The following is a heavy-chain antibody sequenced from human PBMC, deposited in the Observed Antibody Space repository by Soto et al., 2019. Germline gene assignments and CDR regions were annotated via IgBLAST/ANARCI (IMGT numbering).Heavy chain of an antibody. CDR3: ARGVWSSSWYNNWFDP. CDR1: GGSISSGDYY. V-gene: IGHV4-30-4*01. Sequence: PSETLSLTCTVSGGSISSGDYYWSWIRQPPGKGLEWIGYIYYSGSTYYNPSLKSRVTISVDTSKNQFSLKLNSVTAADTAVYYCARGVWSSSWYNNWFDPWGQGTLVTVSS. D-gene: IGHD6-13*01. CDR2: IYYSGST. J-gene: IGHJ5*02.